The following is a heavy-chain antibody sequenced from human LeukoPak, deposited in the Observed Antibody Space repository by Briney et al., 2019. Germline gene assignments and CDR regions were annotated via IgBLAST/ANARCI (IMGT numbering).Heavy chain of an antibody. J-gene: IGHJ4*02. Sequence: QSGGSLRLSCAASGFTFSSYAMRWVRQAPGKGLEWVAVISYDGSNKYYADSVKGRFTISRDNSKNTLYLQMNSLRAEDTAVYYCARTVWSGYYTGGYFDYWGQGTLVPVSS. CDR1: GFTFSSYA. CDR3: ARTVWSGYYTGGYFDY. CDR2: ISYDGSNK. V-gene: IGHV3-30-3*01. D-gene: IGHD3-3*01.